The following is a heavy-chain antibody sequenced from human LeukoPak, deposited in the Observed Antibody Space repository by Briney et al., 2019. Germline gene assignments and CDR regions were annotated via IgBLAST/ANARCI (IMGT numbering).Heavy chain of an antibody. V-gene: IGHV4-39*01. CDR3: ARLTGWFDP. Sequence: SETLSLTCTVSGGSISSSSYYWGWIRQPPGKGLEWIGSIYYSGSTYYNPSLKSRVTISVDTSKNQFSLKLSSVTAADTAVYYCARLTGWFDPWGQGTLVTVSS. D-gene: IGHD3-9*01. CDR1: GGSISSSSYY. CDR2: IYYSGST. J-gene: IGHJ5*02.